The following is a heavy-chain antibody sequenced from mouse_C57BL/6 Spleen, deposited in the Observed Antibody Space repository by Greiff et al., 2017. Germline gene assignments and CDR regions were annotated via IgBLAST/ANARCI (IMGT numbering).Heavy chain of an antibody. J-gene: IGHJ2*01. V-gene: IGHV5-6*01. Sequence: EVKLMESGGDLVKPGGSLKLSCAASGFTFSSYGMSWVRQTPDKRLEWVATISSGGSYTYYPDSVKGRFTISRDNAKNTLYLQMSSLKSEDTAMYYCARQGGRYFDYWGQGTTLTVSS. CDR3: ARQGGRYFDY. CDR2: ISSGGSYT. CDR1: GFTFSSYG.